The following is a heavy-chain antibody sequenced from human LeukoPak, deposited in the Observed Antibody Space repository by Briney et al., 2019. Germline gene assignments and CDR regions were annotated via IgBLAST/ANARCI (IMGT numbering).Heavy chain of an antibody. Sequence: SETLSLTCTVSGGSISSGDYYWSWIRQPPGKGLEWIGYIYYSERTYYNPSLKSRVTISVDTSKNQFSLNLSSVTAADTAVYYCARDYYDSSGYFGRSDAFDIWGQGTMVTVSS. CDR3: ARDYYDSSGYFGRSDAFDI. CDR2: IYYSERT. CDR1: GGSISSGDYY. V-gene: IGHV4-30-4*01. D-gene: IGHD3-22*01. J-gene: IGHJ3*02.